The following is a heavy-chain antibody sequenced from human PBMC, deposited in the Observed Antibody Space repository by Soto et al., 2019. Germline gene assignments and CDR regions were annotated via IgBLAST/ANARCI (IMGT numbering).Heavy chain of an antibody. D-gene: IGHD5-18*01. CDR3: TRVGYSSGYGF. V-gene: IGHV3-74*01. Sequence: EVHLVESGGGLVQPGGSLRLSCAASGFTFSTYWMHWVRQAPGKGLVWVSRINSDGSSTSYADSVKGRFTISRDNAKNTRYLQMNSLRAEDTAVYYCTRVGYSSGYGFWGQGTLVTVSS. J-gene: IGHJ4*02. CDR1: GFTFSTYW. CDR2: INSDGSST.